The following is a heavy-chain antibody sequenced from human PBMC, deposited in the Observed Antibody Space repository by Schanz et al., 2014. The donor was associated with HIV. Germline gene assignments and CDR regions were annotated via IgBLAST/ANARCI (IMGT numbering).Heavy chain of an antibody. Sequence: QLQLQESGSGLVKPSQTLSLTCAVSGGSISSGDYSWSWIRQPPGKGLEGIGYISHSGITYYSPSLKSRVIISIGRSSNQFSLKLSSVTAADTAMYYCATTSSSQYYYSMDVWGQGTPVTVSS. D-gene: IGHD6-6*01. CDR2: ISHSGIT. CDR3: ATTSSSQYYYSMDV. J-gene: IGHJ6*02. CDR1: GGSISSGDYS. V-gene: IGHV4-30-2*02.